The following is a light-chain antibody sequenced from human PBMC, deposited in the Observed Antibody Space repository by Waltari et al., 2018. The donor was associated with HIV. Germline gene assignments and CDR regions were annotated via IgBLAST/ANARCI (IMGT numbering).Light chain of an antibody. J-gene: IGKJ2*01. CDR1: QGIRNS. V-gene: IGKV1-NL1*01. CDR3: LQYYSDSFT. Sequence: DIQMTQSPSSLSASIGDRVTIPCRASQGIRNSLAWYQAKPWKAPEVLLYSASIVQNGVPSRFSGSGSGTDYTLTISSLHPEDSVTYCCLQYYSDSFTFGQGTKLDIK. CDR2: SAS.